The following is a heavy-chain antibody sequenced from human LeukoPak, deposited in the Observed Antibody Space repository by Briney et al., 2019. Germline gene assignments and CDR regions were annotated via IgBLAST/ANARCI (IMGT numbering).Heavy chain of an antibody. CDR2: IYHSGST. Sequence: SETLSLTCAVSGGSISSGGYSWSWIQQPPGKGLEWIGYIYHSGSTYYNPSLKSRVTISVDRSKNQFSLKLSSVTAADTAVYYCAKSPGDYCSGGSCSVGMDVWGQGTTVTVSS. CDR1: GGSISSGGYS. V-gene: IGHV4-30-2*01. J-gene: IGHJ6*02. D-gene: IGHD2-15*01. CDR3: AKSPGDYCSGGSCSVGMDV.